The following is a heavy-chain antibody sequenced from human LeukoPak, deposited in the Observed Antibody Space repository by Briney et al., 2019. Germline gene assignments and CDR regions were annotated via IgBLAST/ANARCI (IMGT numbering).Heavy chain of an antibody. Sequence: SETLSLTCTVSGGSISSYYWSWIRQPPGKGLEWIGYIYYSGSTNYNPSLKSRVTISVDTSKNQFSLKLSSVTAADTAVYYCARALFYGDYAYYYGMDVWGQGTTVTVSS. CDR1: GGSISSYY. V-gene: IGHV4-59*01. CDR2: IYYSGST. D-gene: IGHD4-17*01. J-gene: IGHJ6*02. CDR3: ARALFYGDYAYYYGMDV.